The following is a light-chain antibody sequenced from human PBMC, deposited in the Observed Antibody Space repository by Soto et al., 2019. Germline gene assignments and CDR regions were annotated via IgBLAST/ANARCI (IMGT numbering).Light chain of an antibody. Sequence: QSVPTQPASVSGSPGQSITISCTGTSSDVGAYNYVSWYQHLPVKAPKLIIYDVSNRPSGVSTRFSGSKSGNTASLTISGPQAEDEADYYCSSWTTSSTYVFGTGTKLTVL. V-gene: IGLV2-14*03. CDR1: SSDVGAYNY. CDR3: SSWTTSSTYV. J-gene: IGLJ1*01. CDR2: DVS.